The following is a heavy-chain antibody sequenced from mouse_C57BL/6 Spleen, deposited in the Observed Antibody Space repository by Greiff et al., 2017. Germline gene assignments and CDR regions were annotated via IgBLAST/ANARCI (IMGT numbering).Heavy chain of an antibody. CDR2: ISSGGSYT. V-gene: IGHV5-6*02. CDR1: GFTFSSYG. D-gene: IGHD2-4*01. J-gene: IGHJ2*01. Sequence: DVKLVESGGDLVKPGGSLKLSCAASGFTFSSYGMSWVRQTPDKRLEWVATISSGGSYTYYPDSVKGRFTISRDNAKNTLYLQMSSLKSEDTAMYYCARGYDYPYFDYWGQGTTLTVSS. CDR3: ARGYDYPYFDY.